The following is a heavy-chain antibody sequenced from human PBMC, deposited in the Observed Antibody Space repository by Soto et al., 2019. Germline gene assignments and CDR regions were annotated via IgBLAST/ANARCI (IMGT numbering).Heavy chain of an antibody. CDR2: TRNKPNSYAT. J-gene: IGHJ4*02. Sequence: EGQLVESGGALVQPGGSLRLSCATSGFSFSDHYMDLVRQAPGKGLECVGRTRNKPNSYATEYAASVKGRFTISRDESKNSLYLQMNSLRAEETAVYYCVRRAMVGASSQAHSDYWGQGPLVTVSS. CDR1: GFSFSDHY. CDR3: VRRAMVGASSQAHSDY. V-gene: IGHV3-72*01. D-gene: IGHD1-26*01.